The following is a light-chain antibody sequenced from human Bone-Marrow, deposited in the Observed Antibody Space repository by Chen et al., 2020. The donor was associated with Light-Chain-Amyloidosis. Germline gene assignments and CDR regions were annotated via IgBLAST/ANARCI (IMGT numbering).Light chain of an antibody. CDR3: QQYNDWPLT. V-gene: IGKV3-15*01. J-gene: IGKJ4*01. CDR1: QSVGSN. CDR2: GAS. Sequence: EIVVTQSPATLSVSPGERATLSCRASQSVGSNLAWYQQSPGQPPLLLINGASTRATGIPGRFSGSGSGTECTLTITNLQYEDYAVYYCQQYNDWPLTFGGGTKVEIK.